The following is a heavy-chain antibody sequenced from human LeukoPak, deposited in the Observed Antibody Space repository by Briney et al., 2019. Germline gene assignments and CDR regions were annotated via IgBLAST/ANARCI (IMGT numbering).Heavy chain of an antibody. J-gene: IGHJ4*02. CDR1: GYTFTSYG. CDR2: ISAYNGNT. V-gene: IGHV1-18*01. Sequence: ASVKVSSKASGYTFTSYGISWVRQAPGQGLEWMGWISAYNGNTNYAQKLQGRVTMTTDTPTSTAYMELRSLRSDDTAVYYCARDHSSSWSDKYYFDYWGQGTLVTVSS. D-gene: IGHD6-13*01. CDR3: ARDHSSSWSDKYYFDY.